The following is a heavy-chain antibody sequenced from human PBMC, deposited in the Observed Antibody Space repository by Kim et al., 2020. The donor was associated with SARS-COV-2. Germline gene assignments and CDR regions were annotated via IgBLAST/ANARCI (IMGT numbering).Heavy chain of an antibody. CDR2: VNSDGSST. CDR1: GFTFSSYW. D-gene: IGHD3-16*01. Sequence: GGSLRLSCVASGFTFSSYWMHWVRQAPGKGLVWVSRVNSDGSSTSYADSVKGRFTISRDNARNTLYLQMNSLRAEDTAVYYCASLSTGYVWDKFDYWGQGPRVPAPS. CDR3: ASLSTGYVWDKFDY. V-gene: IGHV3-74*01. J-gene: IGHJ4*02.